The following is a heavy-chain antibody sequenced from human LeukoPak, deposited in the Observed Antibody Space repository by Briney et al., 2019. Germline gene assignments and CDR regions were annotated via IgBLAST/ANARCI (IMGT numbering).Heavy chain of an antibody. V-gene: IGHV3-15*01. J-gene: IGHJ3*02. CDR2: IKSKTDGGTT. CDR1: GFTFSNAW. Sequence: GGSLRLSCAASGFTFSNAWMSWVRQAPGKGLEWVGRIKSKTDGGTTDYAAPVKGRFTISRDDSKNMLYLQMNSLKTEDTAVYYCTTETQADAFDIWGQGTMVTVSS. CDR3: TTETQADAFDI. D-gene: IGHD4-23*01.